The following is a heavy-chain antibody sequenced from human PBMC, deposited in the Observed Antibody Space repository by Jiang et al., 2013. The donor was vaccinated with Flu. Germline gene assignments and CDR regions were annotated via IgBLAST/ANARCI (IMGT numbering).Heavy chain of an antibody. Sequence: GAEVKKPGESLRISCEGSGYSFTNYWINWVRQMPGKGLEWMGRIDPSDSYTKYSPSFQGPVTFSFDKSISTACLQWSSLKTSDTAMYYCTWSGSGMEIGFDDWGQGTLVTVSS. J-gene: IGHJ4*02. D-gene: IGHD3-10*01. CDR3: TWSGSGMEIGFDD. CDR2: IDPSDSYT. CDR1: GYSFTNYW. V-gene: IGHV5-10-1*01.